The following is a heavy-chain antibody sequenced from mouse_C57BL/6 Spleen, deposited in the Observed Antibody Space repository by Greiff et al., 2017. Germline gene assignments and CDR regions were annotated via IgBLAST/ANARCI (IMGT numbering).Heavy chain of an antibody. CDR1: GYTFTSYW. CDR2: INPSSGYT. V-gene: IGHV1-7*01. D-gene: IGHD1-1*01. J-gene: IGHJ2*01. Sequence: VQLQQSGAELAKPGASVKLSCKASGYTFTSYWMHWVKQRPGQGLEWIGYINPSSGYTKYNQKFQDKATLTADKSARTAYMQLSSLTYEDAAVYYWAREGFITTVVATGDYWGQGTTLTVSS. CDR3: AREGFITTVVATGDY.